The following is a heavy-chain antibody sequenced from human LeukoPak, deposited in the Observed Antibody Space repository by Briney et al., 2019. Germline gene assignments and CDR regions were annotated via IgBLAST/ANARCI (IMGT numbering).Heavy chain of an antibody. D-gene: IGHD3-3*01. CDR1: GGSMSGYD. CDR2: MEHSGSP. J-gene: IGHJ6*02. V-gene: IGHV4-59*01. Sequence: SETLSLTCSISGGSMSGYDWRWVRQAPGKGLEWLAGMEHSGSPRHNPSLKGRVTISLDMSNNLFNLKLSSLAAADTAVYFCARHRLSGGGLEVWGQGATVT. CDR3: ARHRLSGGGLEV.